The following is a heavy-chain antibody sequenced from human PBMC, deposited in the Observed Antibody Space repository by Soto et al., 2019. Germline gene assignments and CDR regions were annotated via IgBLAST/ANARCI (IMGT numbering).Heavy chain of an antibody. J-gene: IGHJ4*02. CDR3: ARDRGSYALDY. Sequence: QVQLVQSGAEVKKPGASVKVSCKASGYTFTSYGISWVRQAPGQGLEWMGWISANNGNTNYAQKLQGRVTMTTDTSPSTAYTELRSLRSDATAVYYCARDRGSYALDYWGQGTLVTVSS. V-gene: IGHV1-18*01. D-gene: IGHD1-26*01. CDR1: GYTFTSYG. CDR2: ISANNGNT.